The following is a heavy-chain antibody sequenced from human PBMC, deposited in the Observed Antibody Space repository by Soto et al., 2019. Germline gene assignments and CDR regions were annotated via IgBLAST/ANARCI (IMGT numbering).Heavy chain of an antibody. CDR1: GGSISSGDYY. J-gene: IGHJ5*02. CDR3: ARGGYCSSTSCYTGWFDP. D-gene: IGHD2-2*02. CDR2: IYYSGST. V-gene: IGHV4-30-4*01. Sequence: SETLSLTCTVSGGSISSGDYYWSWIHQPPGKGLEWIGYIYYSGSTYYNPSLKSRVTISVDTSKNQFSLKLSSVTAADTAVYYCARGGYCSSTSCYTGWFDPWGQGTLVTVSS.